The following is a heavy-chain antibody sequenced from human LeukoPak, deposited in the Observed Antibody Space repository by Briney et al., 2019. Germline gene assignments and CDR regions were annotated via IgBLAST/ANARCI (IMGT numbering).Heavy chain of an antibody. CDR1: GFTFSSYA. J-gene: IGHJ3*02. V-gene: IGHV3-23*01. Sequence: PGGSLRLSCAASGFTFSSYAMSWVRQAPGKGLEWVSAISGSGGSTYYADSVKGRFTISRDNSKNTLFLQMNSLRAEDTAIYYCAKRFSSGWRYAFDIWGQGTMVTVSS. D-gene: IGHD6-19*01. CDR2: ISGSGGST. CDR3: AKRFSSGWRYAFDI.